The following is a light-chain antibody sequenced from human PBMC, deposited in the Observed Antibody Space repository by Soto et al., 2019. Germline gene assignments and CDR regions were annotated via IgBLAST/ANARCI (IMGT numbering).Light chain of an antibody. J-gene: IGKJ2*01. CDR3: QQYDT. V-gene: IGKV3D-15*01. CDR1: QSVSSN. CDR2: GAS. Sequence: IVLTQSPATLSVSPGERATLSCRASQSVSSNLAWYQQKPGQAPRLLISGASTRATGVPARFSGSGSGTEFTLTITSLQSEDFAVYYCQQYDTFGQGTKLEIK.